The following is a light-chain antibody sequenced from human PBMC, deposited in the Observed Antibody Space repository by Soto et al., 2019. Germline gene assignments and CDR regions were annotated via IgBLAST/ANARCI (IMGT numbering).Light chain of an antibody. J-gene: IGKJ1*01. V-gene: IGKV1-5*03. Sequence: DIQMTQSPSTLSASVGDRVTITCRASQSISSWLAWYQQKPGKAPKLLISKASSLESGVPSRFSGSGSGTEFTVTISSLQPDDFATYYCQQYNSYPWAFGQGTKVEIK. CDR2: KAS. CDR1: QSISSW. CDR3: QQYNSYPWA.